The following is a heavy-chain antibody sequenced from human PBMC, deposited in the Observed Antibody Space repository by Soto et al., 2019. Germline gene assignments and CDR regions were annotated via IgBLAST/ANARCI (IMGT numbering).Heavy chain of an antibody. J-gene: IGHJ4*02. CDR2: INSDGSST. V-gene: IGHV3-74*01. CDR1: GFTFSSYW. D-gene: IGHD6-19*01. Sequence: PGGSLRLSCAASGFTFSSYWMHWVRQAPGKGLVWVSRINSDGSSTSYADSVKGRFTISRDNAKNTLYLQMNSLRAEDTAVYYCARAPGYSSGVPDYWGQGTLVTVSS. CDR3: ARAPGYSSGVPDY.